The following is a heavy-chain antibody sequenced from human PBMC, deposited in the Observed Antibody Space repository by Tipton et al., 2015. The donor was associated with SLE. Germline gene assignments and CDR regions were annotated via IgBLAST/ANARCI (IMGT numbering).Heavy chain of an antibody. D-gene: IGHD2-8*01. CDR2: IYYSGSA. J-gene: IGHJ6*02. Sequence: TLSLTCTVSGGSISGYYWGWFRQPPGKGLEWIGYIYYSGSANYNPSLKSRVAISVDTSKNQFSLKLRSVTAADTAVYYCARGMLTWRGAIVGVDVWGQGTTVNVSS. CDR1: GGSISGYY. V-gene: IGHV4-59*08. CDR3: ARGMLTWRGAIVGVDV.